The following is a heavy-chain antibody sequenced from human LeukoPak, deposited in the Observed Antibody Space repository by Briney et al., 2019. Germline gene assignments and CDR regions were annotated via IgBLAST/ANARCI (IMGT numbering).Heavy chain of an antibody. Sequence: GGSLRLSCAASGFTFDDYDMSWVRQAPGKGLEWVSGINWNGGSTGYADSVKGRFTISRDNAKNSLYLQMNSLRAEDTAVYYCARVCGSYSCFDYWGQGTLVTVSS. J-gene: IGHJ4*02. V-gene: IGHV3-20*04. CDR1: GFTFDDYD. CDR2: INWNGGST. CDR3: ARVCGSYSCFDY. D-gene: IGHD1-26*01.